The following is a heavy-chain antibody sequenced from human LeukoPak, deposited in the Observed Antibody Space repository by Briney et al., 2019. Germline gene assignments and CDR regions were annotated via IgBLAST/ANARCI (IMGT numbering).Heavy chain of an antibody. J-gene: IGHJ5*02. CDR2: IWPDDSDT. CDR3: ARHSDVPLDL. CDR1: GYNFTNHW. D-gene: IGHD6-6*01. V-gene: IGHV5-51*01. Sequence: RGESLKISCTASGYNFTNHWFAWVRQRPGEGLEWMGIIWPDDSDTRYSPSFQGLVTISVDKSIGTAHLQWRSLKASDTALYFCARHSDVPLDLWGQGTLVIVSS.